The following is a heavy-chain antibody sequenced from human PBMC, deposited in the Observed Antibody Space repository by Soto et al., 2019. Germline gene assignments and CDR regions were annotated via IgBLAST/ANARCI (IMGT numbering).Heavy chain of an antibody. CDR3: ARDIPAATHNWFDP. D-gene: IGHD2-2*01. CDR1: GFTFSDYY. J-gene: IGHJ5*02. CDR2: ISSSGSTI. Sequence: GGSLRLCCAASGFTFSDYYMSWIRQAPGKGLEWASYISSSGSTIYYADSVKGRFTISRDNAKNSLYLQMNSLRAEDTAVYYCARDIPAATHNWFDPWGQGTLVTVSS. V-gene: IGHV3-11*01.